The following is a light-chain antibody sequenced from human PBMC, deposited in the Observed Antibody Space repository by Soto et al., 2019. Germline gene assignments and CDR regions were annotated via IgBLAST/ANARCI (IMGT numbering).Light chain of an antibody. CDR2: AAS. J-gene: IGKJ4*01. CDR1: QSISSY. Sequence: DIQMTQSPSSLSASVGDRVTITCRASQSISSYLHWYKQKPGKAPKLLIYAASSLQSGVPSRFSGSGSGTDFTLTISSLQPEDFATYYCQRSFSTPLTFGGGTNVEIK. CDR3: QRSFSTPLT. V-gene: IGKV1-39*01.